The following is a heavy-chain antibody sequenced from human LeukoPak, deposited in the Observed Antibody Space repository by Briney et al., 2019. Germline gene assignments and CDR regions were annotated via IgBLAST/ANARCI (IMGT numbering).Heavy chain of an antibody. D-gene: IGHD6-13*01. V-gene: IGHV1-24*01. CDR3: ATVLRGAAAGYDTNGWFDP. Sequence: ASVKVSCKVSGYTLTELSMHWVRQAPGKGLEWMGGFDPEDGETIYAQKFQGRVTMTEDTSTDTAYVELGSLRSEDTAVYYCATVLRGAAAGYDTNGWFDPWGQGTLVTVSS. CDR1: GYTLTELS. J-gene: IGHJ5*02. CDR2: FDPEDGET.